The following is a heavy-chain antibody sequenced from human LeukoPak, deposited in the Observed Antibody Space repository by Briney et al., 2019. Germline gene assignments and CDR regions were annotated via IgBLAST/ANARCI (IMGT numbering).Heavy chain of an antibody. CDR3: AKVKVRVPATARYMDV. D-gene: IGHD2-2*01. CDR1: GLTFSSYA. V-gene: IGHV3-23*01. J-gene: IGHJ6*03. Sequence: GGSLRLSFAASGLTFSSYAMSWVRQAPGKGLEWVSAISGSGGSTYYADSVKGRFTISRDNSKNTLYLQMNSLRAEDTAVYYCAKVKVRVPATARYMDVWGKGTTVTVSS. CDR2: ISGSGGST.